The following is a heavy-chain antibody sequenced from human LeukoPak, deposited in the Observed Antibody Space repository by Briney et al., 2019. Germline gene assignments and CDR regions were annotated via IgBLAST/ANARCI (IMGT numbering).Heavy chain of an antibody. CDR1: GGSISSSSYY. CDR2: IYYSGST. V-gene: IGHV4-39*01. D-gene: IGHD5-24*01. J-gene: IGHJ4*02. CDR3: ARLDGYNQLY. Sequence: WETLSLTCTVSGGSISSSSYYWGWIRQPPGKGLEWIGSIYYSGSTYYNPSLKSRVTISVHTSKNQFSLKLSSVTAADTAVYYCARLDGYNQLYWGQGTLVLVSS.